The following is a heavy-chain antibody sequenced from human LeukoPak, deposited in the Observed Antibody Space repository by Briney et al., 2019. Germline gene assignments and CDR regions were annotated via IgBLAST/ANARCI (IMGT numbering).Heavy chain of an antibody. Sequence: GASVTVTCKTSGYTLTGHYIQWVRQAPGQGREWMGWINPNSGVTNYAQKFQGRVTMARGASISTANMELISLTSDDTAVYYCVRPRSPDSSTWLANYWGQGTLVTVSS. CDR2: INPNSGVT. D-gene: IGHD6-13*01. CDR3: VRPRSPDSSTWLANY. CDR1: GYTLTGHY. V-gene: IGHV1-2*02. J-gene: IGHJ4*02.